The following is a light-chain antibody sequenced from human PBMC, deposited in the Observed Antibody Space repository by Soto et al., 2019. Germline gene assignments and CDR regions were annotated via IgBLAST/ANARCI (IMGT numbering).Light chain of an antibody. CDR1: QSVSNN. CDR2: DAS. Sequence: ILMTQSPATLSVSPGERATLSCRASQSVSNNLAWYQQKPGQAPRLLIYDASTRATGIPARFSGSGSGTEFTLTITGLQSADFAVYYCQQSNNWPPWTFGQGTKVEIK. J-gene: IGKJ1*01. CDR3: QQSNNWPPWT. V-gene: IGKV3-15*01.